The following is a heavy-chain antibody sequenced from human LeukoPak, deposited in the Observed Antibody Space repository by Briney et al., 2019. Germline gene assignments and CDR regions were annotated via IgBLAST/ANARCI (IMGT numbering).Heavy chain of an antibody. CDR2: ISAYNGNT. J-gene: IGHJ4*02. Sequence: RASVKVSCKASGYTFTSYGISWVRQAPGQGLEWMGWISAYNGNTNYAQKLQGRVTMTTDTSTSTAYMELRSLRSDDTAVYYCARAYVLRYFDWLSPPHPYYFDYWGQGTLVTVSS. CDR3: ARAYVLRYFDWLSPPHPYYFDY. V-gene: IGHV1-18*01. CDR1: GYTFTSYG. D-gene: IGHD3-9*01.